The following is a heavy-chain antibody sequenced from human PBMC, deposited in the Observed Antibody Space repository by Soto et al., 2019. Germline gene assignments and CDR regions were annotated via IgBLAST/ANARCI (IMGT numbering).Heavy chain of an antibody. V-gene: IGHV1-3*01. J-gene: IGHJ4*02. D-gene: IGHD5-18*01. CDR3: ARDPGYSYGYN. CDR1: GYTFTSYA. CDR2: INAGNGNT. Sequence: QVQLLQSGAEVKKPGASVKVSCKASGYTFTSYAMHWVRQAPGQRLEWMGWINAGNGNTKYSQKFQGRVTITRDTSASTAYRELSRLRSEDTAVYYCARDPGYSYGYNWGQGTLVTVSS.